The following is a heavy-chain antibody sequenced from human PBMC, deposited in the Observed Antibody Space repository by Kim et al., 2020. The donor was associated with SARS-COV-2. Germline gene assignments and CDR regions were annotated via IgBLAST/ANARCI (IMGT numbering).Heavy chain of an antibody. D-gene: IGHD3-10*01. Sequence: GGSLRLSCAASGFTFSSYDMHWVRQATGKGLEWVSAIGTAGDTYYPGSVKGRFTISRENAKNSLYLQMNSLRAGDTAVYYCARGGGSGSYSVDAFDIWGQGTMVTVSS. CDR1: GFTFSSYD. CDR2: IGTAGDT. CDR3: ARGGGSGSYSVDAFDI. J-gene: IGHJ3*02. V-gene: IGHV3-13*04.